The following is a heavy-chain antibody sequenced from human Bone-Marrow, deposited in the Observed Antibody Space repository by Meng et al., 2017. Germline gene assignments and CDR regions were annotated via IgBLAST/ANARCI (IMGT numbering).Heavy chain of an antibody. V-gene: IGHV1-2*06. CDR1: GYTFPDYW. CDR2: INPKSGDT. CDR3: AREGAGGYCSSTSCGFDY. J-gene: IGHJ4*02. D-gene: IGHD2-2*01. Sequence: GGSLRLSCKASGYTFPDYWLHWVRRAPGQGLEWMGRINPKSGDTHYAQRFQGRVTMTGDTSISTAYMELSGLRSDDTAMYYCAREGAGGYCSSTSCGFDYWGQGTLVTVSS.